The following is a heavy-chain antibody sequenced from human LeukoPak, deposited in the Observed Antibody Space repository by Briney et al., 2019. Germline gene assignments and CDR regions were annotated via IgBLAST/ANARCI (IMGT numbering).Heavy chain of an antibody. J-gene: IGHJ4*02. CDR1: GFTISSYW. CDR2: INGDGSST. Sequence: AGGSLRLSCGATGFTISSYWMHWVRQAPGKGLVWVSRINGDGSSTTYADSVKGRFTTSRDNAKNTLYLQMNSLRAEDTAVYYCAKGGTTVVDYWGQGTLVTVSS. V-gene: IGHV3-74*03. D-gene: IGHD4-23*01. CDR3: AKGGTTVVDY.